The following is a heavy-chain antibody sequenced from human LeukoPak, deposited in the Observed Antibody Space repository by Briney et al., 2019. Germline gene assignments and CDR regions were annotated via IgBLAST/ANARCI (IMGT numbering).Heavy chain of an antibody. J-gene: IGHJ4*02. CDR3: AKGTSSSWYYFDY. D-gene: IGHD6-13*01. V-gene: IGHV3-9*01. CDR2: ISWNSGTI. Sequence: GRSLRLSCAASGFTFDDYAMHWVRQAPGKGLEWVSGISWNSGTIGYADSVKGRFTTSRDNAKNSLYLQMNSLRAEDTALYYCAKGTSSSWYYFDYWGQGTLVTVSS. CDR1: GFTFDDYA.